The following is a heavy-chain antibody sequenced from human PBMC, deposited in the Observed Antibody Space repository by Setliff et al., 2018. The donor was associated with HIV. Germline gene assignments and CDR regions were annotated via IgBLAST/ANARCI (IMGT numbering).Heavy chain of an antibody. Sequence: GGSLRLSCAASGFTLSDHYMDWVRQAPGRGLEWVGRIKNRPAGGTTEYAAPVKGRFTISRDDSKNMAYLQMNSLKIEDTALYFCSINSPLSSWGQGTLVTAPQ. J-gene: IGHJ4*02. CDR1: GFTLSDHY. CDR2: IKNRPAGGTT. V-gene: IGHV3-15*01. D-gene: IGHD6-6*01. CDR3: SINSPLSS.